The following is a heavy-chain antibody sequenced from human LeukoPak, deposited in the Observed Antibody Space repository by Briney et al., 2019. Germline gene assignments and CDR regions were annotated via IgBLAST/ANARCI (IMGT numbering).Heavy chain of an antibody. J-gene: IGHJ4*02. CDR2: ISAYNGNT. D-gene: IGHD5-12*01. V-gene: IGHV1-18*04. CDR3: ARDREDSGYEVDY. Sequence: ASVKLSCKASGYTFTSYYIHWVRQAPGQGLEWMGWISAYNGNTNYAQKLQGRGTMTTDTSTSTAYMELRSLRSDDTAVYYCARDREDSGYEVDYWGQGTLVTVSS. CDR1: GYTFTSYY.